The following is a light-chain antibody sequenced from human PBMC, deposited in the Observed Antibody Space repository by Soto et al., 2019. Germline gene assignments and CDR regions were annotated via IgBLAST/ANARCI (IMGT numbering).Light chain of an antibody. J-gene: IGLJ1*01. CDR1: SSDVGGYNY. Sequence: QSALTQPASVSGSPGQSITISCTGTSSDVGGYNYVSWYQHHPGKAPKLMIFEVSNRPSGVSNRFSGSKSGNTASLTISGIQAEDEADYYCSLYTSSSTLVDVLGTGTKVTVL. V-gene: IGLV2-14*01. CDR3: SLYTSSSTLVDV. CDR2: EVS.